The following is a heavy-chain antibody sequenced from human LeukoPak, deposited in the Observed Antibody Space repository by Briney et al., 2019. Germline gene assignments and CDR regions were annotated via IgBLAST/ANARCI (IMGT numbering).Heavy chain of an antibody. V-gene: IGHV3-66*01. CDR2: IYSGGST. CDR1: GFIVSTTH. Sequence: GGSLRLSCVASGFIVSTTHMSWVRQAPGKGPEWVSVIYSGGSTYYADSVKGRFTISRDNAKNSLYLQMNSLRAEDTAVYYCASFDYGRFVPRPSYYMDVWGKGTTVTVSS. D-gene: IGHD4/OR15-4a*01. CDR3: ASFDYGRFVPRPSYYMDV. J-gene: IGHJ6*03.